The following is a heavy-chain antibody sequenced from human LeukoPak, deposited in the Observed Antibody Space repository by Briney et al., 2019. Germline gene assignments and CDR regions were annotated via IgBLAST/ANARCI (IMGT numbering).Heavy chain of an antibody. CDR1: GGSVSSASYY. Sequence: PSETLSLTCSVSGGSVSSASYYWSWIRQPAGKGLEWIGHIYPSGTSNYNPSLKSRVTISIDTSKNQFSLKLTSVTATDTAVYYCARSRRSWSTFDYWGQGTLVTVSS. CDR3: ARSRRSWSTFDY. CDR2: IYPSGTS. J-gene: IGHJ4*02. V-gene: IGHV4-61*09. D-gene: IGHD6-13*01.